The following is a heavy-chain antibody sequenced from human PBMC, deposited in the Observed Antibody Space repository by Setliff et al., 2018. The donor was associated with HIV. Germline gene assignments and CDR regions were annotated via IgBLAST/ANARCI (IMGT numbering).Heavy chain of an antibody. V-gene: IGHV4-39*07. J-gene: IGHJ6*02. CDR1: GGSISSGSYY. CDR2: MYYSGNT. CDR3: ARENGRTNYYYYYGMDV. Sequence: SETLSLTCTVSGGSISSGSYYWSWIRQPAGKGLEWIGSMYYSGNTYYNPSLKSRVTISVDTSKNQFSLKLSSVTAADTAVYYCARENGRTNYYYYYGMDVWGQGTTVTVSS.